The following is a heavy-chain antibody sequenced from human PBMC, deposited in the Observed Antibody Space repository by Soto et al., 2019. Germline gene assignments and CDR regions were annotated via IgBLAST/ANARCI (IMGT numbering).Heavy chain of an antibody. Sequence: ASVKVSCKASGGTFRNYPISWVRQAPGQGLEWMGWISAYNGNTNYAQKLQGRVTMTTDTSTSTAYMELRSLRSDDTAVYYCARTSSSYPPNWFDPWGQGTLVTVSS. CDR3: ARTSSSYPPNWFDP. J-gene: IGHJ5*02. CDR1: GGTFRNYP. V-gene: IGHV1-18*01. D-gene: IGHD6-13*01. CDR2: ISAYNGNT.